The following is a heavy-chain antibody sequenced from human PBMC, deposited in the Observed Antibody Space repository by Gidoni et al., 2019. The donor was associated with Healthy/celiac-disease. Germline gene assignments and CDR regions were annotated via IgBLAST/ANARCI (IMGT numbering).Heavy chain of an antibody. CDR2: ISSSSSTI. D-gene: IGHD2-15*01. J-gene: IGHJ6*02. CDR1: RFTFSTYR. CDR3: ARDDTGYCSGGSCYSADYYYYGMDV. Sequence: EVQLVEPGGGLVQPGGSLSLSCAASRFTFSTYRLLWFRQPPGKGPEWVSYISSSSSTIYYADSVKGRFTISRDNAKNSLYLQMNSLRAEDTAVYYCARDDTGYCSGGSCYSADYYYYGMDVWGQGTTVTVSS. V-gene: IGHV3-48*01.